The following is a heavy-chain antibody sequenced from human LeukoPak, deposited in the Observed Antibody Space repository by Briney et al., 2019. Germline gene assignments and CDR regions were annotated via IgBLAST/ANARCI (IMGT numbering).Heavy chain of an antibody. CDR3: ARERGYSNYVIDY. V-gene: IGHV1-69*04. Sequence: EASVKVSCKASGYTFTTYGISWVRQAPGQGLEWMGRIIPTLGIANYAQKFQGRVTITADKSTSTAYMELSSLRSEDTAVYYCARERGYSNYVIDYWGQGTLATVSS. J-gene: IGHJ4*02. D-gene: IGHD4-11*01. CDR1: GYTFTTYG. CDR2: IIPTLGIA.